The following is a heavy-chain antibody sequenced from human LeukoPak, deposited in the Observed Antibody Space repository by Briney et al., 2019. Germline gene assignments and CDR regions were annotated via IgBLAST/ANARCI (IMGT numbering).Heavy chain of an antibody. D-gene: IGHD3-16*01. CDR2: ISGSGGST. V-gene: IGHV3-23*01. J-gene: IGHJ6*03. CDR3: AKSHARYYYYMAV. CDR1: GFTFSSYA. Sequence: GGSLRLSCAASGFTFSSYAMSLVRQAPGKGLEWVSAISGSGGSTYYADSVKGRFTISRDNSKNTLYLQMNSLRAEDTAVYYCAKSHARYYYYMAVWGKGTTVTVSS.